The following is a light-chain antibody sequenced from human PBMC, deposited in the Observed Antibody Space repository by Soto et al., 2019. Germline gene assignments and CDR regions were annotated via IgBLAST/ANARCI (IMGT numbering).Light chain of an antibody. V-gene: IGLV2-14*01. Sequence: QSVLAQPASVSGSPGQSITISCTGASSDVGGYDFVSWYQHHPGTPPKLIIYEVTHRPSGVSHRFSGSKSASTASLTISGLQVEDEADCFCGSYSSTTTREVFGTGTKVTVL. J-gene: IGLJ1*01. CDR3: GSYSSTTTREV. CDR1: SSDVGGYDF. CDR2: EVT.